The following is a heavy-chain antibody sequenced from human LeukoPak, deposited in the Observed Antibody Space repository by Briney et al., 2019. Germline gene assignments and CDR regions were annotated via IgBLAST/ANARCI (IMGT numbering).Heavy chain of an antibody. Sequence: ASVKVSCKASGYTFTGYYMHWVRQAPGQGLEWMGWINPNSGGTNYAQKFQGRVTMTRDTSISTAYMELSRLRAEDTAVYYCARDLTNEIGVAAFFDLWGQGTLVTVSS. J-gene: IGHJ4*02. CDR3: ARDLTNEIGVAAFFDL. CDR2: INPNSGGT. CDR1: GYTFTGYY. V-gene: IGHV1-2*02. D-gene: IGHD6-19*01.